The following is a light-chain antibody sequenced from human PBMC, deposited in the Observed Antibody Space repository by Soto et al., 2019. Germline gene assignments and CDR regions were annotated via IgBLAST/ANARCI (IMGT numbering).Light chain of an antibody. V-gene: IGKV1-5*01. Sequence: AHSPSTLSASVGNRVTITCRASQSVSRWLAWYQQKPGKAPKLLIYDASSLESGVPSRFRGSGSGTEFTLTINSLQPGDSATYYCQQYSTLWTFGQGTKVDI. CDR1: QSVSRW. CDR3: QQYSTLWT. J-gene: IGKJ1*01. CDR2: DAS.